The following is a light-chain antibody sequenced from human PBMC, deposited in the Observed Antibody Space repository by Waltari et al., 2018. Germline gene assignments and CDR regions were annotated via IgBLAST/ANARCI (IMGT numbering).Light chain of an antibody. CDR3: SCT. Sequence: PGERVTLSCRASQSVSSSYLTWSQQKPGQAPSLLIYGASTRATSIPARFSGSGSGTDFTLTISSLQPEDFGVYYSSCTFGQGTKVEIK. CDR2: GAS. J-gene: IGKJ1*01. CDR1: QSVSSSY. V-gene: IGKV3D-7*01.